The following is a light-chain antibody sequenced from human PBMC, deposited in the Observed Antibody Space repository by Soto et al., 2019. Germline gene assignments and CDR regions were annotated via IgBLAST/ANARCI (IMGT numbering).Light chain of an antibody. J-gene: IGKJ2*01. V-gene: IGKV3-15*01. CDR3: QQYNTWPYT. CDR2: GAS. CDR1: QSIATN. Sequence: EIVMTQSPATLSVSPGERATLSCRASQSIATNLAWYQQEPGQAPRLLIYGASTRATGIPARFSGSGSGTEFTLTLSSLQSEDFAVFYCQQYNTWPYTFGQGTKLEIK.